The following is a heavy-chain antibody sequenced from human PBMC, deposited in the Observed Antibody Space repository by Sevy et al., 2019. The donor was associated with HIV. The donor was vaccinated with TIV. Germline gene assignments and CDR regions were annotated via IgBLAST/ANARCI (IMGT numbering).Heavy chain of an antibody. CDR2: IWYDGSNK. J-gene: IGHJ4*02. CDR3: ARDIDGADSSGYYYDSY. D-gene: IGHD3-22*01. CDR1: GFTFSSYG. V-gene: IGHV3-33*01. Sequence: GGSLRLSCAASGFTFSSYGMHWVRQAPGKGLEWVAVIWYDGSNKYYADSVKGRFTISRDNSKNTLYLQMNSLRAEDTAVYYCARDIDGADSSGYYYDSYWGQGTLVTVSS.